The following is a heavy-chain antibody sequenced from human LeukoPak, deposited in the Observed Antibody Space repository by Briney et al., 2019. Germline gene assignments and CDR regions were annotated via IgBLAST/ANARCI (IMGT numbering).Heavy chain of an antibody. J-gene: IGHJ4*02. D-gene: IGHD1-26*01. CDR1: GGPMRGYY. Sequence: SETLSLTCTVSGGPMRGYYWSWIRQPPGKGLEWIGYIYYTGSSDYNPSLKSRVTMSLDTSNNEFSLKLSSVTAADTAVYYCAKDSKMWELRQGVLDYWGQGTLVTVSS. CDR2: IYYTGSS. CDR3: AKDSKMWELRQGVLDY. V-gene: IGHV4-59*01.